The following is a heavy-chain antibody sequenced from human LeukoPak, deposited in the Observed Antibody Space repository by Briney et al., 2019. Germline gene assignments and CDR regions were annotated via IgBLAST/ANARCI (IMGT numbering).Heavy chain of an antibody. Sequence: GGSLRLFCAASGFTFSGSAMHWVRQASGKGLEWVGRIRSKANSYATAYAASVKGRFTISRDDSKNTAYLQMNSLKTEDTAVYYCTSPSTVRDYGDYRLKPQPLTNYYYYMDVWGKGTTVTVSS. CDR2: IRSKANSYAT. D-gene: IGHD4-17*01. CDR1: GFTFSGSA. CDR3: TSPSTVRDYGDYRLKPQPLTNYYYYMDV. J-gene: IGHJ6*03. V-gene: IGHV3-73*01.